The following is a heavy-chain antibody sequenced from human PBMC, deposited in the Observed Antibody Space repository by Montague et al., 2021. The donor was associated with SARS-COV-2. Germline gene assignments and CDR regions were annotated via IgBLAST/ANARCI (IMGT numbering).Heavy chain of an antibody. J-gene: IGHJ2*01. D-gene: IGHD3-9*01. CDR1: GFSLSTSGVG. Sequence: PALVKPTQTLTLTCTFSGFSLSTSGVGVGWIRQPPGKALEWLALIYWDDDKRYSPSLKSRLAITKDTSKNQVVLTMTNMDPVDTATHYCAHKTGLRYFDWLFQTNPTGGYFDLWGRGTLVTVSS. V-gene: IGHV2-5*02. CDR3: AHKTGLRYFDWLFQTNPTGGYFDL. CDR2: IYWDDDK.